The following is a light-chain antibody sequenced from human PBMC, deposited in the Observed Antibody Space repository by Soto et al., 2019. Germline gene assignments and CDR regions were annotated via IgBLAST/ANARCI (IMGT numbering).Light chain of an antibody. CDR1: SSDVGGYNY. V-gene: IGLV2-14*01. Sequence: QSVLTQPASVSGSPGQSITVSCTGTSSDVGGYNYVSWYQQHPGNAPKLIIYEVSHRPSAVSNRFSGSKSGNTASLTISGLQAEDEAEYYCSSYTTPHTLHVFGTGTKLTVL. CDR2: EVS. CDR3: SSYTTPHTLHV. J-gene: IGLJ1*01.